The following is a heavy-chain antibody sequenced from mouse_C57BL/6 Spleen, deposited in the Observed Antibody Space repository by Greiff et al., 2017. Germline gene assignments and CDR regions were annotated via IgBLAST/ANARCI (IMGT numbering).Heavy chain of an antibody. J-gene: IGHJ4*01. CDR1: GYTFTSYW. V-gene: IGHV1-64*01. Sequence: QVQLQQSGAELVKPGASVKLSCKASGYTFTSYWMHWVKQRPGQGLEWIGMIHPNSGSTNYNEKFKSKATLTVDKSSSTAYMQLSSLTSEDSAVYYCARGGKFITTVVDYWGQGTSVTVSS. CDR3: ARGGKFITTVVDY. D-gene: IGHD1-1*01. CDR2: IHPNSGST.